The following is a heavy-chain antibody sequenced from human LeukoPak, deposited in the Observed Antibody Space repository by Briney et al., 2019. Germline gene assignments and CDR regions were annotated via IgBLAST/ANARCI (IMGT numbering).Heavy chain of an antibody. CDR1: GYTFTGYY. D-gene: IGHD3-22*01. CDR3: AREEANTRIHFDY. Sequence: ASVKVSCKASGYTFTGYYILWVRQAPGQGLEWMGYINPNSGYTNYAQKFQDRVTVTRDTSISTAYMELSRLRSDDTAVYYCAREEANTRIHFDYWGQGTLVTVSS. J-gene: IGHJ4*02. V-gene: IGHV1-2*02. CDR2: INPNSGYT.